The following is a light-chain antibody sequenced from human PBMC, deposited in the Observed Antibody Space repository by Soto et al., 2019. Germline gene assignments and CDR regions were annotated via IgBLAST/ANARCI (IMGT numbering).Light chain of an antibody. V-gene: IGKV3-20*01. J-gene: IGKJ1*01. CDR2: GTS. CDR3: QQYGSSPRT. Sequence: EIVVTQSPGTLSLSPGERATLSCRASQNVGSRYLAWYQQKPGQAPRLLIYGTSNRATGIPDRFSGSGSGTDFSLTISSLEPGDLAVYYCQQYGSSPRTVGQGTKVEIK. CDR1: QNVGSRY.